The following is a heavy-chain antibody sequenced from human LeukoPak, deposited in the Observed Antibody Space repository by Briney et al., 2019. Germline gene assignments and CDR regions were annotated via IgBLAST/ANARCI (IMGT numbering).Heavy chain of an antibody. CDR3: ARIYCSSTSCYDYYMDV. D-gene: IGHD2-2*01. J-gene: IGHJ6*03. CDR2: IWYDGSNE. V-gene: IGHV3-33*01. Sequence: GGSLRLSCAASGFTLSAYGMHWVRQAPGKGLEWGAVIWYDGSNEYYADSVKGRFTISRDNSKNTLYLQMNSLRAEDTAVYYCARIYCSSTSCYDYYMDVWGKGTTVTVSS. CDR1: GFTLSAYG.